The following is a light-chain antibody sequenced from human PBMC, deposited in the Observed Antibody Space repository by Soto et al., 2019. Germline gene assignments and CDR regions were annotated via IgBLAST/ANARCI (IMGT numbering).Light chain of an antibody. J-gene: IGKJ4*01. Sequence: EIVLTHSLATLSLSPCERATLSFRAIQTVRNNLAWYQQRPGQAPRLLIYDASSRATGIPARFSGSGSGTDFTLTISSLEPEDFAVYYCQQHSNWPLTFGGGTKVDI. CDR2: DAS. CDR3: QQHSNWPLT. CDR1: QTVRNN. V-gene: IGKV3-11*01.